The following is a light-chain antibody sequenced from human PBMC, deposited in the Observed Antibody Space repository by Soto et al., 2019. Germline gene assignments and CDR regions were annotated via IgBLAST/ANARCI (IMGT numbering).Light chain of an antibody. CDR3: QQYNSYST. Sequence: DIQMTQSPSTLSASVGDRVTITCRASQRISSWLAWYQQKPGKAPKLLIYDASSLESGVPSRFSGRGSGTEFTLTIISRQPDDFATYYCQQYNSYSTFGQGTKLEIK. CDR2: DAS. V-gene: IGKV1-5*01. J-gene: IGKJ2*01. CDR1: QRISSW.